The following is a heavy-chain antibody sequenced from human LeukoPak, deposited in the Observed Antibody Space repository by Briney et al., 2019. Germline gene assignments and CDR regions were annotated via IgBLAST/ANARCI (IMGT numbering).Heavy chain of an antibody. CDR1: GFTFSSYG. D-gene: IGHD4-17*01. CDR2: IRYDGSNK. V-gene: IGHV3-30*02. Sequence: AGGSLRLSCAASGFTFSSYGMHWVRQALGKGLEWVAFIRYDGSNKYYADSVKGRFTISRDNSKNTLYLQMNSLRAEDTAVYYCAKDFATVTTAIDYWGQGTLVTVSS. J-gene: IGHJ4*02. CDR3: AKDFATVTTAIDY.